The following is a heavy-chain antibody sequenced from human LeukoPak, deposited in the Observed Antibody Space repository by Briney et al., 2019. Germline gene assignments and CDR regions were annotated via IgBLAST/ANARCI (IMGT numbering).Heavy chain of an antibody. Sequence: GGSLRLSCAASGFTFSSYAMSWVRQAPGKGLEWVSAISGSGGSTYYADSVKGRFTISRDNSKNTLYPQMNSLRAEDTAVYYCAKDAVRREPFQVNWFDPWGQGTLVTVSS. D-gene: IGHD1-26*01. V-gene: IGHV3-23*01. CDR3: AKDAVRREPFQVNWFDP. CDR2: ISGSGGST. CDR1: GFTFSSYA. J-gene: IGHJ5*02.